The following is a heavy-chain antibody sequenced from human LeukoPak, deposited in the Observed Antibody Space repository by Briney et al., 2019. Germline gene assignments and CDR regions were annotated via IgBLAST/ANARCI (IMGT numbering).Heavy chain of an antibody. Sequence: GGSLRLSCAAAGFTFNTYGMHWLRQAPGKGLEWVALIWYDGSNKYYADSVKGRFTVSRDNSRDTLFLQMNSLRVEDSAVYYCARDRGTNIVTAGLRPGYIDCWGQGTLVTVSS. J-gene: IGHJ4*02. D-gene: IGHD2-21*02. V-gene: IGHV3-33*01. CDR2: IWYDGSNK. CDR3: ARDRGTNIVTAGLRPGYIDC. CDR1: GFTFNTYG.